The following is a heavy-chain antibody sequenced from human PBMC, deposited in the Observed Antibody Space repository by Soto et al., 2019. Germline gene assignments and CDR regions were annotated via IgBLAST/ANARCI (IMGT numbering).Heavy chain of an antibody. V-gene: IGHV1-69*13. CDR1: GGTFSSYA. CDR3: ALEVYYYDSSGRRGGMDV. CDR2: IIPIFGTA. J-gene: IGHJ6*02. D-gene: IGHD3-22*01. Sequence: GASVKVSCKASGGTFSSYAISWVRQAPGQGLEWMGGIIPIFGTANYAQKFQGRVTITADESTSTAYMELSSLRSEDTAVYYCALEVYYYDSSGRRGGMDVWGQGTTVTVSS.